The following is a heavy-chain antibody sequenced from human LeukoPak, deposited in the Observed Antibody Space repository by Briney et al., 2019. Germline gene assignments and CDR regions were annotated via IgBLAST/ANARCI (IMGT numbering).Heavy chain of an antibody. CDR3: ARVVRLLSSSWTSRYYYYMDV. D-gene: IGHD6-13*01. V-gene: IGHV4-34*01. CDR2: IYYSGST. J-gene: IGHJ6*03. Sequence: PSETLSLTCAVYGGSFSGYYWGWIRQPPGKGLEWIGGIYYSGSTYYNPSLKSRVTISVDTSKNQFSLKLSSVTAADTAVYYCARVVRLLSSSWTSRYYYYMDVWGKGTTATVSS. CDR1: GGSFSGYY.